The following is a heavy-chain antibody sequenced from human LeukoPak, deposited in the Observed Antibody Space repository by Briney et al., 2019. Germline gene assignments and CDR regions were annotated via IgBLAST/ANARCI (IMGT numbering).Heavy chain of an antibody. CDR1: GYILTNNW. CDR3: ARHAPTSGWSNRFDS. V-gene: IGHV5-51*01. Sequence: GESLKISCKISGYILTNNWIGWVRQVPGKGLEWMGLIYPGNSDTKYSPSFQGQVTFSVDKSISTAYLHWSSLKASDTAMYYCARHAPTSGWSNRFDSWGQGTLVTVSS. D-gene: IGHD6-19*01. J-gene: IGHJ5*01. CDR2: IYPGNSDT.